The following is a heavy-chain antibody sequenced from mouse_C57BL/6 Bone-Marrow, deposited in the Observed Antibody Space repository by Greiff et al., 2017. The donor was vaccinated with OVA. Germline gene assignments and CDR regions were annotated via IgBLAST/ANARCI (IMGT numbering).Heavy chain of an antibody. CDR2: IDPSDSYT. CDR1: GYTFTSYW. J-gene: IGHJ3*01. CDR3: TRRRLAY. Sequence: QVQLQQPGAELVRPGTSVKLSCKASGYTFTSYWMHWVKQRPGQGLEWIGVIDPSDSYTNYTQKFKGQATLTVDSSSSPAYMLLSSLTSADPAVYYCTRRRLAYWGQGTLVTVSA. V-gene: IGHV1-59*01.